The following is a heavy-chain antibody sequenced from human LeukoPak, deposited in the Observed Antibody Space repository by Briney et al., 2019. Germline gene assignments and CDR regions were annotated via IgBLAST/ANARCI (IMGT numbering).Heavy chain of an antibody. CDR2: IYYSGST. Sequence: SETLSLTCTVSGGSISSYYWSWIRQPPGKGLEWIGYIYYSGSTNYNPSLKSRVTISVDTSKNQFSLKLSSVTAADTAVYYCARVGDTYGDYTVGYWGQGTLVTVSS. D-gene: IGHD4-17*01. CDR1: GGSISSYY. V-gene: IGHV4-59*01. J-gene: IGHJ4*02. CDR3: ARVGDTYGDYTVGY.